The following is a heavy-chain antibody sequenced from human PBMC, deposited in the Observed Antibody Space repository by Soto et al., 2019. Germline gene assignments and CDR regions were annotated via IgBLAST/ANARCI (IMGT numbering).Heavy chain of an antibody. D-gene: IGHD3-22*01. CDR2: IYYSGST. J-gene: IGHJ3*02. Sequence: SETLSLTCTVSGGSISSYYWSWIRQPPGKGLEWIGYIYYSGSTNYNPSLKSRVTISVDTSKNQFSLKLSSVTAADTAVYYCARVSKLTYYCSFPDAYDIWGQGTMVTVSS. CDR1: GGSISSYY. V-gene: IGHV4-59*08. CDR3: ARVSKLTYYCSFPDAYDI.